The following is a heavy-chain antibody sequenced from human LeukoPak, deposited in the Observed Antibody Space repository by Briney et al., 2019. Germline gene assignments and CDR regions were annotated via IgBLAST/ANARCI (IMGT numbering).Heavy chain of an antibody. Sequence: GGSLRLSCAASGFTFSNYVMTWVRQAPGKGLEWVSGISGSGGSTYYPDSVKGRITLSRDSSKSTLYLQMNSLRAEDAALYYCASSYDFWSAYGFWGQGTMVTVSS. D-gene: IGHD3-3*01. CDR2: ISGSGGST. CDR1: GFTFSNYV. V-gene: IGHV3-23*01. J-gene: IGHJ3*01. CDR3: ASSYDFWSAYGF.